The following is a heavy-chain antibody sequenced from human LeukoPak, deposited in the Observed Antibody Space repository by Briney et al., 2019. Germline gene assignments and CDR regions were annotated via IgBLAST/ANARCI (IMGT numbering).Heavy chain of an antibody. V-gene: IGHV3-23*01. CDR1: GFTFSTSA. CDR2: LTGGDGGT. Sequence: PGGSLRLSCAASGFTFSTSAMSWVRQAPGKGLEWVSTLTGGDGGTYYTDSVKGRFTISRDNSKHTLYLEMKSLRAEDTALYYCAKGLLVGTTVRPYFDYWGQGTPVTVSS. D-gene: IGHD1-26*01. J-gene: IGHJ4*02. CDR3: AKGLLVGTTVRPYFDY.